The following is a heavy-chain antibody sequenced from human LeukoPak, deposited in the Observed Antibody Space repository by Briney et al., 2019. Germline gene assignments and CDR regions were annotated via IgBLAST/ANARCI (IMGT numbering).Heavy chain of an antibody. CDR1: GFTVSSNY. D-gene: IGHD1-1*01. V-gene: IGHV3-66*01. CDR3: ASGGVPDY. CDR2: IDSGGST. Sequence: PGGSLRLSCAASGFTVSSNYLSWVRQAPGKGLEWVSFIDSGGSTYYADSVKGRFTISRDNSKNTLYLQMNSVRAAGTAVYYCASGGVPDYWGQGTPVTVSS. J-gene: IGHJ4*02.